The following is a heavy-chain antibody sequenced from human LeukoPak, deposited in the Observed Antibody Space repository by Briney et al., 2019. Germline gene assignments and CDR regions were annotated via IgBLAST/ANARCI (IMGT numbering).Heavy chain of an antibody. CDR1: GFTVSSNY. J-gene: IGHJ4*02. V-gene: IGHV3-53*01. Sequence: GGSLRLSWAASGFTVSSNYMSWVRQAPGKGLEWVSVIYSGGSTYYADSVKGRFTISRDNSKSTLYIQMNGLRAEDTAVYYCARAKPKNMVRGLIMRRESRYYFDYWGQGTLVTVSS. CDR3: ARAKPKNMVRGLIMRRESRYYFDY. D-gene: IGHD3-10*01. CDR2: IYSGGST.